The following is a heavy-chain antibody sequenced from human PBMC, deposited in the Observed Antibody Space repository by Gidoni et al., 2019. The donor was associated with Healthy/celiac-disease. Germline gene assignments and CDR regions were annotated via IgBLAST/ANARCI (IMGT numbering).Heavy chain of an antibody. CDR1: GGSISSYY. D-gene: IGHD4-17*01. CDR2: IYYSGST. Sequence: QVQLQESGPGLVKPSETLSLTCTVSGGSISSYYWSWIRQPPGKGLEWIGYIYYSGSTNYNPSLKSRVTISVDTSKNQFSLKLSSVTAADTAVYYCARAYGDYEVVWFDPWGQGTLVTVSS. J-gene: IGHJ5*02. V-gene: IGHV4-59*08. CDR3: ARAYGDYEVVWFDP.